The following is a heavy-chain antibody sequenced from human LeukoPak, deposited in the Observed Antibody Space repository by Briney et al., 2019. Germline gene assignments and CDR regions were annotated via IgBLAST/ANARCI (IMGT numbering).Heavy chain of an antibody. J-gene: IGHJ4*02. D-gene: IGHD3/OR15-3a*01. V-gene: IGHV3-11*06. CDR3: ARAGTGYFTVGGNFDY. CDR2: ISSSSYT. Sequence: GGSLRLSCAASGFTFSDYYMSWIRQAPGKGLEWVSYISSSSYTNYADSVKGRFTISRDNAKNSLYLQMNRLRAEDTAVYYCARAGTGYFTVGGNFDYWGQGTLVTVSS. CDR1: GFTFSDYY.